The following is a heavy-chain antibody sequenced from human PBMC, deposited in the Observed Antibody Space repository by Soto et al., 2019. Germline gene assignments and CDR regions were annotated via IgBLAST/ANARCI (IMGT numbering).Heavy chain of an antibody. CDR3: AKVPHRYCSSTSCYGALYFQH. CDR1: GFTFSSYA. V-gene: IGHV3-23*01. J-gene: IGHJ1*01. Sequence: GGSLRLSCAASGFTFSSYAMSWVRQAPGKGLEWVSAISGSGGSTYYADSVKGRFTISRDNSKNTLYLQMNSLRAEDTAVYYCAKVPHRYCSSTSCYGALYFQHWGQGTLVTVSS. D-gene: IGHD2-2*01. CDR2: ISGSGGST.